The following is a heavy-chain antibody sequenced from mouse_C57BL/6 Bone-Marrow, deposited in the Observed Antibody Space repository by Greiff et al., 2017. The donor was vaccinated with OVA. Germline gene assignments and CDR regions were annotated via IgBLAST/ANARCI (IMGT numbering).Heavy chain of an antibody. CDR3: ARDYYGLYAMDY. CDR2: ISDGGSYT. V-gene: IGHV5-4*01. J-gene: IGHJ4*01. CDR1: GFPFSSSA. Sequence: EVQRVESGGGLVKPGGSLNLSFAASGFPFSSSALSWVRQTPEKRLEWVATISDGGSYTYYPDNVKGRFTISRDNAKNNLYLQMSHLKSEDTAMYYCARDYYGLYAMDYWGQGTSVTVSS. D-gene: IGHD1-1*01.